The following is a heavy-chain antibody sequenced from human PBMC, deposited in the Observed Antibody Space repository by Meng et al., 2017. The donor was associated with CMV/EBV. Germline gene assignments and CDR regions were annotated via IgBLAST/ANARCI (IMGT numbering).Heavy chain of an antibody. Sequence: SVKVSCKASAGTFSSYAISWVRQAPGQGLEWMGGIIPIFGTANYAQKFQGRVTITTDESTSTAYMELSSLRSDDTAVYYCAKQSGVYGSGSRLDYWGQGTLVTVSS. D-gene: IGHD3-10*01. CDR2: IIPIFGTA. CDR1: AGTFSSYA. CDR3: AKQSGVYGSGSRLDY. J-gene: IGHJ4*02. V-gene: IGHV1-69*05.